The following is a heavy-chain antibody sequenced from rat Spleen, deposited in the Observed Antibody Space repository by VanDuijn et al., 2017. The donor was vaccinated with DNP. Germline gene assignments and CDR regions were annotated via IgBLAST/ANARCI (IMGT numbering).Heavy chain of an antibody. CDR1: GFTFSDYN. V-gene: IGHV5S10*01. CDR2: ISYDGSST. CDR3: TTHYNNYVVGALDA. D-gene: IGHD1-10*01. Sequence: EVQLVESGGGLVQPGNSLKLSCAASGFTFSDYNMAWVRQAPKKGLEWVATISYDGSSTYYRDSVNGRFTISRDNAKSTLYLQMDSLRSEDTATYYCTTHYNNYVVGALDAWGQGTSVTVSS. J-gene: IGHJ4*01.